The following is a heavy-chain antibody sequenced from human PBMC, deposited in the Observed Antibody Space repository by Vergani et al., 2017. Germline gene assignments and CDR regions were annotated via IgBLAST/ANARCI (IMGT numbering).Heavy chain of an antibody. Sequence: QVQLQQSGPGLVKPSQTLSLTCDISGDSVSSNRAAWNWFRQSPSRGLEWLGRTDYRSKWYNDYALSVKSRITINPDTSKNQFSLQLNSVTPEDTAVYYCVRELTGQDYYDMDVWGKXP. CDR1: GDSVSSNRAA. CDR3: VRELTGQDYYDMDV. CDR2: TDYRSKWYN. V-gene: IGHV6-1*01. D-gene: IGHD7-27*01. J-gene: IGHJ6*03.